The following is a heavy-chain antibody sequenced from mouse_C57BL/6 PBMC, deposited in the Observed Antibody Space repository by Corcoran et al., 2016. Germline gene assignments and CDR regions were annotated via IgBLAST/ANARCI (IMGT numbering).Heavy chain of an antibody. Sequence: EVQLQQSGPVLVKPGASVKMSCKASGYTFTDYYMNWVKQSHGKSLEWIGVINPYNGGTSYNQKFKGKATLTVDKSSSTAYMELNSLTSEDSAVYYCARKGTVARYFDVWGTGTTVTVSS. J-gene: IGHJ1*03. CDR2: INPYNGGT. CDR3: ARKGTVARYFDV. CDR1: GYTFTDYY. V-gene: IGHV1-19*01. D-gene: IGHD1-1*01.